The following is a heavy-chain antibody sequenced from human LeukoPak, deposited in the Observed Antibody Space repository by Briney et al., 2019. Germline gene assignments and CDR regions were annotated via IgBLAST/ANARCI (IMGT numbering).Heavy chain of an antibody. D-gene: IGHD3-22*01. Sequence: AGGSLRLSCAASGFTVSSNYMSWVRQAPGKGLEWVSVIYSGGSTYYADSVKGRFTISRDNSKNTLYLQMNSLRAEDTAVYYCARDLGVSSGPTDAFDIWGQGTMVTVSS. J-gene: IGHJ3*02. CDR2: IYSGGST. CDR3: ARDLGVSSGPTDAFDI. V-gene: IGHV3-66*01. CDR1: GFTVSSNY.